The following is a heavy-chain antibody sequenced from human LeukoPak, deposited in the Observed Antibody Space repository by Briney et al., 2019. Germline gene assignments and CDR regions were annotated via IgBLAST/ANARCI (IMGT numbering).Heavy chain of an antibody. D-gene: IGHD7-27*01. CDR1: GGSISSSNYY. CDR3: ARDITGGLYFDY. V-gene: IGHV4-39*07. Sequence: SETLSLTCTVSGGSISSSNYYWGWIRQPPGKGLEWIGSIYYSGSTYYNPSLKSRVTISVDTSKNQFSLRLSSVTAADTAVYYCARDITGGLYFDYWGQGTLVTVSS. CDR2: IYYSGST. J-gene: IGHJ4*02.